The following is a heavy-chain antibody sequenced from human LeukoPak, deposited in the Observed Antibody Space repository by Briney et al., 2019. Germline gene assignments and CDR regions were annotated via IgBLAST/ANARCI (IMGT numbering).Heavy chain of an antibody. J-gene: IGHJ6*02. CDR2: ISAYNSNT. D-gene: IGHD2-2*01. Sequence: ASVKVSCKASGYTFTSYGISWVRQAPGQGLEWMGWISAYNSNTNYAQKLQGRVTMTTDTSTSTAYMELRSLRSDDTAVYYCARKRYCSSTSCHRYGMDVWGQGTTVTVSS. V-gene: IGHV1-18*01. CDR3: ARKRYCSSTSCHRYGMDV. CDR1: GYTFTSYG.